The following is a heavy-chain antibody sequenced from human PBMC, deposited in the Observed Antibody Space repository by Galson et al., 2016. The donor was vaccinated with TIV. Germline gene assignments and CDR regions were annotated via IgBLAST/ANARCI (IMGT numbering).Heavy chain of an antibody. CDR3: VRDSAWNDSDY. V-gene: IGHV3-49*04. CDR1: GFTSPAYA. D-gene: IGHD1-1*01. J-gene: IGHJ4*02. CDR2: IGVKAYGGTT. Sequence: SLRLSCATSGFTSPAYAMSCVRQAPGKGLEWVGFIGVKAYGGTTGYAASMKGRFVISRDDSKSIAYLQMNSLQTEDTAVYYCVRDSAWNDSDYWGQGTLVAVSS.